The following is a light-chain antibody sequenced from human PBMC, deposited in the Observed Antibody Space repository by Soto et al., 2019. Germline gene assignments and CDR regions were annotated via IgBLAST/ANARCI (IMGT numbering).Light chain of an antibody. CDR3: KQYNTWPLT. V-gene: IGKV3-20*01. CDR1: QSVSNNY. J-gene: IGKJ4*01. Sequence: EIVLTQSPGTLSLSPGERATLSCRASQSVSNNYLAWYQQKPGQAHRLLIYGASNRATGIQDRFSGSGSGTDFTLAIRRLQSEDFAVYYCKQYNTWPLTFGGGTKVDIK. CDR2: GAS.